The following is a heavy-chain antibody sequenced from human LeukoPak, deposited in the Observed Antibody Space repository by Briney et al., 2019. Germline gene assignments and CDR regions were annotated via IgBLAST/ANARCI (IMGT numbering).Heavy chain of an antibody. Sequence: GGSLRLSCAASGFTFSHYNMNWVRQTPGKGLEWVSSVSSSGSYIYYADSVRGRFTISRDNAENSLYLQMTSLRVDDTAVYYCARTWGAADSWGQGALVTVSS. V-gene: IGHV3-21*06. J-gene: IGHJ4*02. D-gene: IGHD3-16*01. CDR3: ARTWGAADS. CDR1: GFTFSHYN. CDR2: VSSSGSYI.